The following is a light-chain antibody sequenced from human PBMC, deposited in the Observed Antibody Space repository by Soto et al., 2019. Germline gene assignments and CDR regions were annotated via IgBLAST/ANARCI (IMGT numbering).Light chain of an antibody. V-gene: IGKV1-9*01. CDR2: TAS. CDR1: QGIGSR. CDR3: QQRNNYPIT. J-gene: IGKJ5*01. Sequence: DIQLTQSPSFLSASVGDRVTITCRGSQGIGSRLAWYQQKPGKAPKLLIYTASTLQTGVPSRFSGSGSGTEFTLTISSLQSEDFATYYCQQRNNYPITFGQGTRLEIK.